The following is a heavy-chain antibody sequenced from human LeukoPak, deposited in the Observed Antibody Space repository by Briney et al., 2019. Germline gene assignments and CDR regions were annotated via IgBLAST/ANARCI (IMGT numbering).Heavy chain of an antibody. Sequence: PGRSLRLSCAASGFTFDVYAMHWVRQAPGKGLEWVSGISWNSGSIGYADSVKGRFTISRDNAKNSLYLQMNSLRAEDTALYYCAKDRAGIAVAGLFDYWGQGTLVTVSS. CDR1: GFTFDVYA. V-gene: IGHV3-9*01. CDR3: AKDRAGIAVAGLFDY. CDR2: ISWNSGSI. J-gene: IGHJ4*02. D-gene: IGHD6-19*01.